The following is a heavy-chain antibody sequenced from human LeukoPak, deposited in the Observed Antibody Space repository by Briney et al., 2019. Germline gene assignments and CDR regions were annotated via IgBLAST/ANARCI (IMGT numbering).Heavy chain of an antibody. CDR1: GYTFTGSF. CDR2: IYPSTGGT. Sequence: VASVKVSCKASGYTFTGSFLHWVRQAPGQGLEWMGWIYPSTGGTNYGQRFQGRVTMTRDTSISTAYMELSGLRSDDTAVYFCARGVIASAQFASWGQGTLVTVSS. CDR3: ARGVIASAQFAS. V-gene: IGHV1-2*02. D-gene: IGHD6-13*01. J-gene: IGHJ4*02.